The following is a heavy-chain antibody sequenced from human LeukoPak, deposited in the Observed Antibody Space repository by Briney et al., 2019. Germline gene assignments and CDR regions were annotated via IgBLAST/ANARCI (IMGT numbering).Heavy chain of an antibody. CDR3: ARAGTADAFDI. CDR1: GFTFSSYS. J-gene: IGHJ3*02. CDR2: ISSSSSYI. V-gene: IGHV3-21*01. Sequence: GGSLRLSCAASGFTFSSYSMNWVRQAPGKGLEWVSSISSSSSYIYYADSVKGRFTISRDNAKNSLYLQMNSLRAEDTAVYYCARAGTADAFDIWGQGTLVTVSS. D-gene: IGHD1-1*01.